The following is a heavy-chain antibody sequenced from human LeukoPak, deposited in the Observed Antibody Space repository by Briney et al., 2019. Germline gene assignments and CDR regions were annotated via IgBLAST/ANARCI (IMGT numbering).Heavy chain of an antibody. J-gene: IGHJ4*02. CDR3: ARDSSSYYFDY. Sequence: GGSLRLSCAASGFTFSSYWMSWVRQAPGRGLEWVANIKQDGSEKYYVDSVKGRFTISRDNAKNSLYLQMNSLRAEDTAVYYCARDSSSYYFDYWGQGTLVTVSS. V-gene: IGHV3-7*01. CDR2: IKQDGSEK. D-gene: IGHD6-6*01. CDR1: GFTFSSYW.